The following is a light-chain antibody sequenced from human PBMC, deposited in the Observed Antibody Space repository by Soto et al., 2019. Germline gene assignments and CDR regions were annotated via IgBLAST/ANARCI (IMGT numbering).Light chain of an antibody. CDR3: QTYNSALGFT. CDR2: AAS. Sequence: DIQMTQSPSSLSASVGDRVAITCRASQGISNFLAWYQQKPGKVPDLLIYAASTLQSGVPSRFSGSGSGTDFTLTISALQPEDVATYYCQTYNSALGFTFGRGTKVDVK. V-gene: IGKV1-27*01. J-gene: IGKJ3*01. CDR1: QGISNF.